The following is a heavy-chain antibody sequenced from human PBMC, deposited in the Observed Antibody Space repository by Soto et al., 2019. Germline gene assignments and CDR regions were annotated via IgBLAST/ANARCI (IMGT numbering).Heavy chain of an antibody. CDR1: GFSLSTSGVG. D-gene: IGHD3-9*01. V-gene: IGHV2-5*02. CDR2: IYWDDDK. CDR3: AHILRLGNYDILSVYYLWRYCLAV. J-gene: IGHJ4*02. Sequence: SGPTLVNPTQTLTLTCTFCGFSLSTSGVGVGWIRQPPGKALEWLALIYWDDDKRYSPSLKSRLTITKDTSKNQVVLTMTNMDPVATATFYFAHILRLGNYDILSVYYLWRYCLAVWGQGTLVTVSS.